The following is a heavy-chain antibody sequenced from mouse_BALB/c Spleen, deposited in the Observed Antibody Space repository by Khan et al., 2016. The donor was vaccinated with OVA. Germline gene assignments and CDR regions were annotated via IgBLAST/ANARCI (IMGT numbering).Heavy chain of an antibody. CDR2: IWGVGST. V-gene: IGHV2-6-4*01. J-gene: IGHJ3*01. CDR3: VRKVYYDYDGFAY. D-gene: IGHD2-4*01. CDR1: GFSLSRYS. Sequence: VQLQESGPGLVAPSQSLSITCTVSGFSLSRYSVHWVRQPPGKGLEWLGMIWGVGSTDYNSALKSRLSISKDNSKSQVFLKMNSLQTDDTAMYYCVRKVYYDYDGFAYWGQGTLVTVSA.